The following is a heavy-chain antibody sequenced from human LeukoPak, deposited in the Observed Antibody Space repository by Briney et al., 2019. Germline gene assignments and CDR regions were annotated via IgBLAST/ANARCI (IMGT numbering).Heavy chain of an antibody. CDR3: ARVRVVCSGGSCYYYYGMDV. CDR2: INHSGST. J-gene: IGHJ6*02. Sequence: PSETLSLTCAVYGGSFSGYYWSWIRQPPGKGLEWIGEINHSGSTNYNPSLKSRVTISVDTSKNQFSLKLSSVTAADTAVYYCARVRVVCSGGSCYYYYGMDVWGQGTTVTVSS. D-gene: IGHD2-15*01. V-gene: IGHV4-34*01. CDR1: GGSFSGYY.